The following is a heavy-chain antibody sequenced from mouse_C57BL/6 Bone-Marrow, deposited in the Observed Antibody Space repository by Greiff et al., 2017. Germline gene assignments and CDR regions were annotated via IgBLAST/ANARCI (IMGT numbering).Heavy chain of an antibody. Sequence: EVQRVESGGGLVQPGGSMKLSCAASGFTFSDAWMDWVRQSPEKGLEWVALIRNKANNHATYYAESVKGRFTISRDDSKSSVYLQMNSLRPEDTGIYDCTGWERVRFAYGGQGTLVTVSA. CDR3: TGWERVRFAY. D-gene: IGHD3-3*01. V-gene: IGHV6-6*01. CDR2: IRNKANNHAT. CDR1: GFTFSDAW. J-gene: IGHJ3*01.